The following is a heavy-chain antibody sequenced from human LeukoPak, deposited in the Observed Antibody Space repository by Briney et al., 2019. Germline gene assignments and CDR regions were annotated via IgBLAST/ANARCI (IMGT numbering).Heavy chain of an antibody. CDR3: ARGESSSGWYMRFTNFDY. J-gene: IGHJ4*02. CDR1: GYTFTSYY. Sequence: GASVKVSCKASGYTFTSYYMHWVRQAPGQGLEWMGIINPSGGSTSYAQKFQGRVTMTRDTSTSTVYTELSSLRSEDTAVYYCARGESSSGWYMRFTNFDYWGQGTLVTVSS. V-gene: IGHV1-46*01. D-gene: IGHD6-19*01. CDR2: INPSGGST.